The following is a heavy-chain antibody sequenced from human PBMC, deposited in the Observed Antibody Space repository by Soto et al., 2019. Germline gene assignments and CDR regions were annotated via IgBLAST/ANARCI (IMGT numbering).Heavy chain of an antibody. CDR2: IYYSGST. CDR1: GGSISSGGYY. D-gene: IGHD5-18*01. V-gene: IGHV4-31*03. Sequence: KASETLSLTCTVSGGSISSGGYYWSWIRQHPGKGLEWIGYIYYSGSTYYNPSLKSRVTISVDTSKNQFSLKLSSVTAADTAVYYCAREGSYGYYFDYWGQGTLVTVSS. CDR3: AREGSYGYYFDY. J-gene: IGHJ4*02.